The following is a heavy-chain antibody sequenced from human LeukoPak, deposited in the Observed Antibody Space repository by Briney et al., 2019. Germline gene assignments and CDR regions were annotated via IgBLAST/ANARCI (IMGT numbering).Heavy chain of an antibody. CDR3: ARGPYSSNWYVDY. CDR1: GFTFSGYW. CDR2: IKTDGSET. Sequence: GGSLRLSCATSGFTFSGYWMSWVRQAPGKGLEWVANIKTDGSETYYVASVKGRFTISRDNAKNSLYLQMNSLRAEDTAVYYCARGPYSSNWYVDYWGQGTLVTVAS. V-gene: IGHV3-7*02. D-gene: IGHD6-13*01. J-gene: IGHJ4*02.